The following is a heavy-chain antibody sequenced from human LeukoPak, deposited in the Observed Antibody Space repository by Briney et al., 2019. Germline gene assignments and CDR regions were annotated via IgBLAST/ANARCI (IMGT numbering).Heavy chain of an antibody. D-gene: IGHD6-19*01. J-gene: IGHJ5*02. Sequence: SQTLSLTCAVSGGSVSSGGYSWSWLRQPPGKGLEWIGYIYHSGSTYYNPSLKSRVTISVDRSKNQFSLKLSSVTAADTAVYYCARGEAVAENWFDPWGQGTLVTVSS. CDR2: IYHSGST. CDR1: GGSVSSGGYS. V-gene: IGHV4-30-2*01. CDR3: ARGEAVAENWFDP.